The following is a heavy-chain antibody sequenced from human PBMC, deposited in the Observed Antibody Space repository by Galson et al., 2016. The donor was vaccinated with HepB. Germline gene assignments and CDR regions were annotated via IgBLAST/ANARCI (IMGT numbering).Heavy chain of an antibody. CDR1: GASISNYY. V-gene: IGHV4-59*13. Sequence: SETLSLTCTVSGASISNYYWNWIRQSPGKGLEWIGYTHYTGNSNYNPPLKSRVTMSVDTSKNQFSLTLSSVTAADTAIYYCLADTYEFDLWGQGTMVTVSS. D-gene: IGHD2-15*01. CDR3: LADTYEFDL. J-gene: IGHJ3*01. CDR2: THYTGNS.